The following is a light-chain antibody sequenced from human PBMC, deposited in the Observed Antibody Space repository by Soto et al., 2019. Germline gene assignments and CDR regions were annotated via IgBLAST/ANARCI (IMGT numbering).Light chain of an antibody. CDR2: EVT. J-gene: IGLJ1*01. CDR1: SSDVGNYNL. CDR3: GSYAGGNTFV. Sequence: QSALTQPASVSGSPGQSITISCTGTSSDVGNYNLVSWYQQHPGKAPKLIIYEVTKRPSGVPDRFSGSRSGTTASLTVSGLQAEDEADYYCGSYAGGNTFVFGTGTKLTVL. V-gene: IGLV2-23*02.